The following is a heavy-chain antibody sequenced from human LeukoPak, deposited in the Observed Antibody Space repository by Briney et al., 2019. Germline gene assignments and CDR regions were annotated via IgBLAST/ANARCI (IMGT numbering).Heavy chain of an antibody. CDR1: GVPSSAYW. J-gene: IGHJ4*02. CDR3: RRDSCLTGPDLLEY. CDR2: IKNDGSEK. D-gene: IGHD3-9*01. Sequence: GGSLRLSCAASGVPSSAYWITWVRQAPGKGLEWVSNIKNDGSEKYYVDSVKGRFTISRDNAENSLFLQMNSLRVEDKAIYYCRRDSCLTGPDLLEYWGQGTLVTVAS. V-gene: IGHV3-7*01.